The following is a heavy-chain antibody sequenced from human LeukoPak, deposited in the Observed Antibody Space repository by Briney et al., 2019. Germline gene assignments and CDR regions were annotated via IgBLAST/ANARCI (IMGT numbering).Heavy chain of an antibody. CDR2: IYTSGST. D-gene: IGHD3-22*01. CDR1: GGSFSGYY. V-gene: IGHV4-4*07. CDR3: ARDRSVVAVLYYFDY. J-gene: IGHJ4*02. Sequence: SETLSLTCAVYGGSFSGYYWSWIRQPAGKGLEWIGRIYTSGSTNYNPSPKSRVTMSVDTSKNQFSLKLSSVTAADTAVYYCARDRSVVAVLYYFDYWGQGTLVTVSS.